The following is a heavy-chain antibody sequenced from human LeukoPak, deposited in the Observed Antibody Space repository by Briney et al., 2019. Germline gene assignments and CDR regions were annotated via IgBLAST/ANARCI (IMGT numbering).Heavy chain of an antibody. D-gene: IGHD2-21*02. J-gene: IGHJ3*02. Sequence: SETLSLTCTVSGGSISSYYWSWIRQPPGRGLEWIGYIYYSGSTNYNPSLKSRVTISVDTSKNQFSLRLSSVTAADTAVYYCARVCGDYYSGTLVDAFDIWGQGTMVTVSS. V-gene: IGHV4-59*01. CDR1: GGSISSYY. CDR2: IYYSGST. CDR3: ARVCGDYYSGTLVDAFDI.